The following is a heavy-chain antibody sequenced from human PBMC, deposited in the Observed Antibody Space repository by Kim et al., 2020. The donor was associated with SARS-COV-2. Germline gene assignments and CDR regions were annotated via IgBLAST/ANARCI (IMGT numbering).Heavy chain of an antibody. D-gene: IGHD3-3*01. Sequence: GGSLRLSCAASGFTFSSYGMHWVRQAPGKGLEWVAVIWYDGSNKYYADSVKGRFTISRDNSKNTLYLQMNSLRAEDTAVYYCARASPDLEWLFYYYYYYYMDVWGKGTTVTVSS. V-gene: IGHV3-33*01. CDR3: ARASPDLEWLFYYYYYYYMDV. CDR2: IWYDGSNK. J-gene: IGHJ6*03. CDR1: GFTFSSYG.